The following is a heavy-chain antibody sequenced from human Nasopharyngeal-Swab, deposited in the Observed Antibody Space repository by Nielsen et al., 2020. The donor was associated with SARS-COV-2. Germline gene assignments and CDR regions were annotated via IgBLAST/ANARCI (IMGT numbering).Heavy chain of an antibody. CDR1: GASIRRNRYN. V-gene: IGHV4-39*07. CDR2: VFYTDTA. D-gene: IGHD3-10*01. CDR3: ARDGEFSGFDY. J-gene: IGHJ4*02. Sequence: SETLSLTCSVSGASIRRNRYNWGWVRQPPGKGLEWIGSVFYTDTAYYNPAFANRLSISVDVSKNHFSLKLSSVTAADPAVYYCARDGEFSGFDYWGRGILVTVSS.